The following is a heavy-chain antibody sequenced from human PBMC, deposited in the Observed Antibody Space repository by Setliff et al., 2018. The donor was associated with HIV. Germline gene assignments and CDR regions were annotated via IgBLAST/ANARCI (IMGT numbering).Heavy chain of an antibody. CDR1: GYSINSGFS. Sequence: PSETLSLTCAASGYSINSGFSRAWIRQPPGQGPQWIGSIYQSGSIYYNPSLQSRVTISGDSSKNQFSLNLFSVTAADTAVYYCARPRRVRSRAWYWFDIWGQGTLVTGSS. V-gene: IGHV4-38-2*01. CDR2: IYQSGSI. CDR3: ARPRRVRSRAWYWFDI. D-gene: IGHD6-19*01. J-gene: IGHJ5*02.